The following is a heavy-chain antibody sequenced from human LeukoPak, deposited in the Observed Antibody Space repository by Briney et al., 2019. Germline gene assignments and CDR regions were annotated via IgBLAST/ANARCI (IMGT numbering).Heavy chain of an antibody. D-gene: IGHD2-2*02. Sequence: SVKVSCKASGGTFSSYAISWVRQAPGQGLEWMGGIIPIVGTANYAQKFQGRVTITADESTSTAYMELSSLRSEDTAVYYCARSIGYCSSTSCYTLDYWGQGTLVTVSS. CDR3: ARSIGYCSSTSCYTLDY. CDR1: GGTFSSYA. V-gene: IGHV1-69*13. J-gene: IGHJ4*02. CDR2: IIPIVGTA.